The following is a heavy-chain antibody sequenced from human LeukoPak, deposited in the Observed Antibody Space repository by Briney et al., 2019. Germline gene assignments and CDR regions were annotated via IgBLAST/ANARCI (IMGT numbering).Heavy chain of an antibody. CDR1: GGSISSYY. CDR2: IYYSGST. Sequence: SETLSLTCTVSGGSISSYYWSWIRQPPGKGLEWIGYIYYSGSTNYNPSLKSRVTISVGTSKNQFSLKLSSVTAADTAVYYCARASKGYSGYDERGYYYYYMDVWGKGTTVTVSS. J-gene: IGHJ6*03. D-gene: IGHD5-12*01. CDR3: ARASKGYSGYDERGYYYYYMDV. V-gene: IGHV4-59*01.